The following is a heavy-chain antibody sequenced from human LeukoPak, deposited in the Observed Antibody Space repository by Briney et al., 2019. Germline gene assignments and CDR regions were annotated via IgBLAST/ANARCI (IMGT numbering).Heavy chain of an antibody. D-gene: IGHD1-26*01. Sequence: SVKVSCKASGGTFSSYAISWVRQAPGQGLEWMGRTIPILGIANYAQKFQGRVTITADKSTSTAYMELSSLRAEDTAVYYCAKGNSSGSFDYWGQGTLVTVSS. V-gene: IGHV1-69*04. J-gene: IGHJ4*02. CDR1: GGTFSSYA. CDR3: AKGNSSGSFDY. CDR2: TIPILGIA.